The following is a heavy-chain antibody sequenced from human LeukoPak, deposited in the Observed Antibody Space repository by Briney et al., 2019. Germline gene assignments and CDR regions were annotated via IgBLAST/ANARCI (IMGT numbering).Heavy chain of an antibody. Sequence: PGGSLRLSCAASGFTFSSYGMHWVRQAPGQGLEWVAVISYDGSNKYYADSVKGRFTISRDNSKNTLYLQMNSLRAEDTAVYYCAKQGCSSTSCYRNVYYYYGMDVWGQGTTVTVSS. J-gene: IGHJ6*02. CDR1: GFTFSSYG. V-gene: IGHV3-30*18. CDR2: ISYDGSNK. CDR3: AKQGCSSTSCYRNVYYYYGMDV. D-gene: IGHD2-2*01.